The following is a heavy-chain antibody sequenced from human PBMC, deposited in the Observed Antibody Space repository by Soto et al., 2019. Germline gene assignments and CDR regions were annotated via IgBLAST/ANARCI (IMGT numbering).Heavy chain of an antibody. D-gene: IGHD6-13*01. V-gene: IGHV3-74*01. Sequence: GGSLRLSCAAAGFTFSSYWIRWFRQAPGKGPVWVSRIKSDGSITSYADSVKGQFTISRDNAKNTLYLQMNSLRAEDTAVYYCARTSSSWYVSFDYWGQGTLVTVSS. CDR3: ARTSSSWYVSFDY. CDR1: GFTFSSYW. J-gene: IGHJ4*02. CDR2: IKSDGSIT.